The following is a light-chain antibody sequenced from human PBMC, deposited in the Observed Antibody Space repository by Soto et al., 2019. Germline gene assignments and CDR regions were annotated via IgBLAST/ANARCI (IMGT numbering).Light chain of an antibody. CDR1: SSNIGAGYD. CDR2: GNS. J-gene: IGLJ1*01. V-gene: IGLV1-40*01. Sequence: QSALTQPPSVSGAPGQRVTISCIGSSSNIGAGYDVHWYQQLPGTAPKLLIYGNSDRPSGVPDRFSGSKSGTSASLAITGLQAEDEADYYCQSYDSSLSGSRVFGTGTKVTVL. CDR3: QSYDSSLSGSRV.